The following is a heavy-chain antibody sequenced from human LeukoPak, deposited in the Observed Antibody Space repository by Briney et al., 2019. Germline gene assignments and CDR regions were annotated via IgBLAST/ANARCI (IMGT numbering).Heavy chain of an antibody. CDR3: AREAVMPVAPVKIGTSDRPLYEYYGLDV. CDR1: GVTFSSYA. V-gene: IGHV3-30-3*01. D-gene: IGHD1/OR15-1a*01. CDR2: ISYDGSNK. J-gene: IGHJ6*02. Sequence: PGGSLRLSCAASGVTFSSYAMHWVRQAPGKGLEWVAVISYDGSNKYYADSVKGRFTISRDNSKNTLYLQMNSLRAEDTAVYYCAREAVMPVAPVKIGTSDRPLYEYYGLDVWGQGTTVTVS.